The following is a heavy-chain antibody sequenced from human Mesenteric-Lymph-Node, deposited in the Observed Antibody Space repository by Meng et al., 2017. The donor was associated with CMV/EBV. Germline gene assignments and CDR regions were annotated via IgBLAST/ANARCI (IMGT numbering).Heavy chain of an antibody. V-gene: IGHV4-4*02. J-gene: IGHJ5*02. CDR3: ASLGYCSGDDCYSVA. CDR1: GGYISSRNG. Sequence: SGGYISSRNGWSWVCQPPGKGLEWIGEIFHSGSTSYNPSLKSRVTISVDKSRNQFSLKLNSVTAADTAMYYCASLGYCSGDDCYSVAWGQGILVTVSS. CDR2: IFHSGST. D-gene: IGHD2-15*01.